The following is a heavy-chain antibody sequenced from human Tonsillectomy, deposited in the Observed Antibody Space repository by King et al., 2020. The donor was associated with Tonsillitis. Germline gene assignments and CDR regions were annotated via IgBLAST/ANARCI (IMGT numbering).Heavy chain of an antibody. CDR3: ARVMAADGGGYWGGDYYYDGMDV. D-gene: IGHD1-26*01. CDR2: ISSSGTYI. Sequence: VQLVESGGGLDKPGGSLRLSCAASGFTFSSYTMNWVRLAPGKGLQWVSSISSSGTYIFYADSLKGRFTISRDSAKNSLYLQMHSLRAEDTAVYYCARVMAADGGGYWGGDYYYDGMDVGGEGTTVTVSS. V-gene: IGHV3-21*01. J-gene: IGHJ6*04. CDR1: GFTFSSYT.